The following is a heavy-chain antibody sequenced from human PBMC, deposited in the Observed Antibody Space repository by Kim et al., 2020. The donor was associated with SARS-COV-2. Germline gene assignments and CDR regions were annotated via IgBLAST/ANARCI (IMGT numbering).Heavy chain of an antibody. CDR3: ARARDLEEGGGY. Sequence: YYADSVKGRFTISRDNAKNSLYLQMNSLRAEDTAVYYCARARDLEEGGGYWGQGTLVTVSS. D-gene: IGHD1-1*01. V-gene: IGHV3-48*03. J-gene: IGHJ4*02.